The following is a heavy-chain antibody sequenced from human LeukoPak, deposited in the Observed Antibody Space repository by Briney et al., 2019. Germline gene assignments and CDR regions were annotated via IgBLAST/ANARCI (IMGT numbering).Heavy chain of an antibody. D-gene: IGHD6-6*01. CDR2: IYSGGST. J-gene: IGHJ6*02. V-gene: IGHV3-53*04. CDR1: GFTVSRNY. Sequence: GGSLRLSCAASGFTVSRNYMTWVRQAPGKGLEWVSVIYSGGSTYYADSVKGRFTISRHNSKNTLYLQMNSLRAEDTAVYYCARDWAARPGYYGMDVWGQGTTVTVSS. CDR3: ARDWAARPGYYGMDV.